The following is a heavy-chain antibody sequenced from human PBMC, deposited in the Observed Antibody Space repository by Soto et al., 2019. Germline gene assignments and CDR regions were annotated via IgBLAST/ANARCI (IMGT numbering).Heavy chain of an antibody. CDR1: GFTFSSYA. Sequence: EVQLLESGGGLVQPGGSLRLSCAAAGFTFSSYAMSWVRKAPGKGMEWVTAISGSGGSTYYADSVKGRFTISRDNSKNTLYLQIKSLRAEDTAVSYCAQDHSPLCSCYAKWFDHWGQGTLDNVSS. V-gene: IGHV3-23*01. CDR2: ISGSGGST. CDR3: AQDHSPLCSCYAKWFDH. J-gene: IGHJ5*02. D-gene: IGHD3-22*01.